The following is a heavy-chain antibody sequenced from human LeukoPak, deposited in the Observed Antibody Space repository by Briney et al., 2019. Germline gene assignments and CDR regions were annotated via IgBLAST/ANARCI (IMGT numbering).Heavy chain of an antibody. J-gene: IGHJ3*02. V-gene: IGHV4-59*02. Sequence: SETLSLTCTVSNGSVSSYYWSWIRQPPGKGLEWIGYIYYSGSTNYNPSLQSRVTISVDTSKNQFSLKLRSVTAADTAVYYCARGLVGAAGAFDIWGQGTMVTVSS. CDR2: IYYSGST. D-gene: IGHD1-26*01. CDR1: NGSVSSYY. CDR3: ARGLVGAAGAFDI.